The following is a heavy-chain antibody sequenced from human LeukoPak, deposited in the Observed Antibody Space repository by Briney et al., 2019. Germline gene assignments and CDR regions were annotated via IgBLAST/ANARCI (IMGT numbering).Heavy chain of an antibody. CDR3: ARAEKYYYDSSGYYYGY. V-gene: IGHV1-2*02. D-gene: IGHD3-22*01. J-gene: IGHJ4*02. CDR1: GYTFTGYY. CDR2: INPNSGGT. Sequence: ASVKVSCKASGYTFTGYYMHWVRQAPGQGLEWMGWINPNSGGTNYAQKFQGRVTMTRDTSISTAYMELSRLRSDDTAVYYCARAEKYYYDSSGYYYGYWGQGTLVTVSS.